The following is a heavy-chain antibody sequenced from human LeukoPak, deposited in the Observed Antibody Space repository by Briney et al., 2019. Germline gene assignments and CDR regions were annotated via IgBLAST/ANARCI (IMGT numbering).Heavy chain of an antibody. CDR2: MTGSGSIT. CDR3: AKGPWDLLHAFDI. CDR1: GFTFSSYA. Sequence: GVALRLSCAASGFTFSSYAMSWVRQAPGKGLECVSTMTGSGSITRYADSVKGRFIISRDNSKNTLYLQMNSLRAEDTAIYYCAKGPWDLLHAFDIWGLGTMVTVSS. V-gene: IGHV3-23*01. D-gene: IGHD1-26*01. J-gene: IGHJ3*02.